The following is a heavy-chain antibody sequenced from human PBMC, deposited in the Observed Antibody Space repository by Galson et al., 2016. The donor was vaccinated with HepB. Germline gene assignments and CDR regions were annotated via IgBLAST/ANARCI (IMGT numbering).Heavy chain of an antibody. J-gene: IGHJ4*02. D-gene: IGHD4-23*01. CDR2: ISAYSGHT. V-gene: IGHV1-18*01. CDR1: GYTFTYYG. CDR3: ARADYGGNSPYDY. Sequence: SVKVSCKASGYTFTYYGFAWVRQAPGQGLEWMGWISAYSGHTNYAQKFQGRVTMTTDTPTSTAYMELRSLRSDDTAVYYCARADYGGNSPYDYWGQGTLVTVSS.